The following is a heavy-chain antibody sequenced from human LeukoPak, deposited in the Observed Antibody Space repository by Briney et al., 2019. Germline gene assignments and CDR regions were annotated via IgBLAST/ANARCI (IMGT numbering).Heavy chain of an antibody. CDR3: ARGGLARDIVVVPAAMPYFDY. CDR1: GGSFSGYY. J-gene: IGHJ4*02. Sequence: PSETLSLTCAVYGGSFSGYYWSWIRQPPGKGLEWIGEINHSGSTNYNPSLKSRVTISVDTSKNQFSLKLSSVTAADTAVCYCARGGLARDIVVVPAAMPYFDYWGQGTLVTVSS. V-gene: IGHV4-34*01. D-gene: IGHD2-2*01. CDR2: INHSGST.